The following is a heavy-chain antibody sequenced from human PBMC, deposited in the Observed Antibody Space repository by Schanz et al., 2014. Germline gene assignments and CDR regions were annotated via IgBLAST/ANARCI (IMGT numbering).Heavy chain of an antibody. D-gene: IGHD3-3*01. CDR1: GFTVNTNY. J-gene: IGHJ4*02. V-gene: IGHV3-66*03. CDR3: AKDLWSGYTYPEGSSGFDF. Sequence: EVQLVESGGGLIHPGGSLRLSCAVSGFTVNTNYMTWVRQAPGKGLECVSILYIRSTYYADSVKGRFTISRDNSKNTLYLQMNSLRPEDTAVYYCAKDLWSGYTYPEGSSGFDFWGQGTLVTVSS. CDR2: LYIRST.